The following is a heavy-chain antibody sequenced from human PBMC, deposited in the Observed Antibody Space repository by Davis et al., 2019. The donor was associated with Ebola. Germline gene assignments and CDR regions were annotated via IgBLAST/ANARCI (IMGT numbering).Heavy chain of an antibody. CDR2: ISYDGSNK. J-gene: IGHJ4*02. V-gene: IGHV3-30*03. CDR3: ARDGLFRFHPYYFDY. Sequence: GESLKISCAASGFTFSSYGMHWVRQAPGKGLEWVAVISYDGSNKYYADSVKGRFTISRDNAKNSLYLQMNSLRDEDTAVYYCARDGLFRFHPYYFDYWGQGTLVTVSS. D-gene: IGHD2-21*01. CDR1: GFTFSSYG.